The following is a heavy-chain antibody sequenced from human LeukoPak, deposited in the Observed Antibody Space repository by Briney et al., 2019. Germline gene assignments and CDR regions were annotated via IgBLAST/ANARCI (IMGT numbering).Heavy chain of an antibody. CDR2: INPNSGAT. CDR1: GFTVTGYY. J-gene: IGHJ4*02. D-gene: IGHD5-18*01. Sequence: EASVKASCKASGFTVTGYYMHWVRQAPGQGLEWMGWINPNSGATNYAQKFQGRVTMTRDTSISTVYMELSRLRSDDTAVCYCTRGGPEGSGYSYGSHDYWGQGTLVTVSS. CDR3: TRGGPEGSGYSYGSHDY. V-gene: IGHV1-2*02.